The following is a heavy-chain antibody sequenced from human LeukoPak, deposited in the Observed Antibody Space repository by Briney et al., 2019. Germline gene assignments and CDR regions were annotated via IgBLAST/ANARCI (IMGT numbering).Heavy chain of an antibody. J-gene: IGHJ4*02. Sequence: SETLSLTCTVSGGSISSYYWSWIRQPPGKGLEWIGYIYYSGSTNYNPSLKSRVTISVDTSKNQFSLKLSSVTAADTAVYYCARFRGYSSSWYWGQGTLVTVSS. D-gene: IGHD6-13*01. CDR1: GGSISSYY. V-gene: IGHV4-59*01. CDR2: IYYSGST. CDR3: ARFRGYSSSWY.